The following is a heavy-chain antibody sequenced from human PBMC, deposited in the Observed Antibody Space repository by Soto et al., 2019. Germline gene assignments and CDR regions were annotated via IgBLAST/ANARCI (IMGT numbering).Heavy chain of an antibody. CDR2: ISYDGSNK. V-gene: IGHV3-30*18. CDR3: AKDLRAYSSSSYFDY. D-gene: IGHD6-6*01. Sequence: GGSLRLSCAASGFTFSSYGMHWVRQAPGKGLEWVAVISYDGSNKYYADSVKGRFTISRDNSKNTLYLQMNSLRAEDTAVYYCAKDLRAYSSSSYFDYWGQGTLVTVSS. J-gene: IGHJ4*02. CDR1: GFTFSSYG.